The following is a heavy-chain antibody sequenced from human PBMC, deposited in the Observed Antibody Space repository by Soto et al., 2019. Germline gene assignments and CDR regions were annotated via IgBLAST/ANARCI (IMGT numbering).Heavy chain of an antibody. CDR3: ARSPLWFRESDPGLDP. D-gene: IGHD3-10*01. CDR1: GYTFTSYG. J-gene: IGHJ5*02. CDR2: ISAYNGNT. Sequence: ASVKVSCKAAGYTFTSYGISWVRQAPGQGLEWMGWISAYNGNTNYAQKLQGRVTMTTDTSTSTAYMELRSLRSDDTAVYSCARSPLWFRESDPGLDPRGQGTLVTVSS. V-gene: IGHV1-18*01.